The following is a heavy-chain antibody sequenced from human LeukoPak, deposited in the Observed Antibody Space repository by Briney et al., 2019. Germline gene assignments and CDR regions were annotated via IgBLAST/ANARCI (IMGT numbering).Heavy chain of an antibody. CDR2: INHNGST. CDR3: ARGGRGGWLDAFDI. Sequence: SETLSLTCAVYGGSFSGYYWSWIRQPPGKGLEWIGEINHNGSTNYNPSLKSRVTISVDTSKNQFSLKLSSVTAADTAVYYCARGGRGGWLDAFDIWGQGTMVTVSS. J-gene: IGHJ3*02. CDR1: GGSFSGYY. D-gene: IGHD3-16*01. V-gene: IGHV4-34*01.